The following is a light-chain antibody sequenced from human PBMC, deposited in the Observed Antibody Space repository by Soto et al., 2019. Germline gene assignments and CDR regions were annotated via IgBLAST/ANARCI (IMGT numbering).Light chain of an antibody. Sequence: EIVLTQTPATLSLSPGDIATLSCRASQSMSSYLAWYQQKPGQAPRIIIYDVSNRAAGIPARFSGSGSGTDCTLTISRLEPEDVPVYYCQQRSNWPITFGQVTRLEIK. J-gene: IGKJ5*01. CDR1: QSMSSY. CDR3: QQRSNWPIT. CDR2: DVS. V-gene: IGKV3-11*01.